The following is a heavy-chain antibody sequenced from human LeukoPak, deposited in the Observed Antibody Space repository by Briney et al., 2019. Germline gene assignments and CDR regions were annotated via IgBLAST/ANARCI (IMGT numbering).Heavy chain of an antibody. CDR3: AKGLAAAGFFDY. Sequence: GGSLRLSCAASGFTFSSYAMSWVRQAPGEGLEWVSAIRGSGGSTYYADSVKGRFTISRDNSKNTLYLQMNSLRAEDTAVYYCAKGLAAAGFFDYWGQGTLVTVSS. CDR2: IRGSGGST. V-gene: IGHV3-23*01. CDR1: GFTFSSYA. D-gene: IGHD6-13*01. J-gene: IGHJ4*02.